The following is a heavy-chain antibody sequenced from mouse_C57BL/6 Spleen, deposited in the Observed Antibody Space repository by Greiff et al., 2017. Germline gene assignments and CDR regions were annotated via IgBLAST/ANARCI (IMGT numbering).Heavy chain of an antibody. J-gene: IGHJ4*01. CDR2: IHPNSGST. D-gene: IGHD1-1*01. V-gene: IGHV1-64*01. CDR1: GYTFTSYW. Sequence: QVQLQQPGAELVKPGASVKLSCKASGYTFTSYWMHWVKQRPGQGLEWIGMIHPNSGSTNYNEKFKSKATLTVDKSSSTAYMQLSSLTSEDSAVXYCARSPNYYDSSYPMDYWGQGTSVTVSS. CDR3: ARSPNYYDSSYPMDY.